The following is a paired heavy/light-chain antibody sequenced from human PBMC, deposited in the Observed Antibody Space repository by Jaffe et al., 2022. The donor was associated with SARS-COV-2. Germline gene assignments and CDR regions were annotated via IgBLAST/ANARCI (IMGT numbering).Heavy chain of an antibody. CDR1: GFTFSSYA. J-gene: IGHJ6*02. D-gene: IGHD5-18*01. V-gene: IGHV3-30-3*01. Sequence: QVQLVESGGGVVQPGRSLRLSCAASGFTFSSYAMHWVRQAPGKGLEWVAVISFDGSSKYYADSVKGRFTISRDNSKNTLYLQMNSLRGEDTAVYSCARGVDTYRYYFGMDVWGQGTTVTVSS. CDR2: ISFDGSSK. CDR3: ARGVDTYRYYFGMDV.
Light chain of an antibody. J-gene: IGLJ2*01. CDR2: EVS. CDR1: SSDVGAYNY. Sequence: QSALTQPASVSGSPGQSITISCTGTSSDVGAYNYVSWYQQHPGKAPKLMIYEVSNRPSGVPDRFSGSKSGNTASLTISGLQAEDEADYYCSSYTSSSTVVFGGGTKLTVL. CDR3: SSYTSSSTVV. V-gene: IGLV2-14*01.